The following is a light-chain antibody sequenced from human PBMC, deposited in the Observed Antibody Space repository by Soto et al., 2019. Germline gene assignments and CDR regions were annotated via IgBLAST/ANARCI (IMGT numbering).Light chain of an antibody. CDR1: QGITNF. CDR3: QQLNSYPRT. Sequence: DIQLTQSPSFLSASVGDRITLTCRASQGITNFLGWYQQQPGKAPKLLIYGASTLQSGVPSRFSGSGSGTDFTLTISSLQPEDFATYYCQQLNSYPRTFGGGTKVDIK. CDR2: GAS. V-gene: IGKV1-9*01. J-gene: IGKJ4*01.